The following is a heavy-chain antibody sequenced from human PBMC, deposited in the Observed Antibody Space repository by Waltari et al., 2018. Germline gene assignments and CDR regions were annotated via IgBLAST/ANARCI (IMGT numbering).Heavy chain of an antibody. CDR3: ATYSGASVGTAAFDV. V-gene: IGHV4-39*01. D-gene: IGHD1-26*01. J-gene: IGHJ3*01. Sequence: QLQLQESGPGPVEPSETLSLTCSVSGGSIDTPKHYWSWIRQPPGPGLEWIGTISYAGTTYTNPSLRSRLTMSRDTSKNQLSLTLGSTTAADTAVYYCATYSGASVGTAAFDVWGQGTMVTVSS. CDR2: ISYAGTT. CDR1: GGSIDTPKHY.